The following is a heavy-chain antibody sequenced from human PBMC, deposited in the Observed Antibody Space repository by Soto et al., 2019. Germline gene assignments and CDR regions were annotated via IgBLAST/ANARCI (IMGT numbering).Heavy chain of an antibody. CDR2: IYYSGST. CDR3: ATSYGDYVFGY. Sequence: QLQLQESGPGLVKPSETLSLTCTVSGGSISSSSYYWGWIRQPPGKGLEWIGSIYYSGSTYYNPSLKSRVTISVDTSKNQFSLKLSSVTAADTAVYYCATSYGDYVFGYWGQGTLVTVSS. D-gene: IGHD4-17*01. J-gene: IGHJ4*02. CDR1: GGSISSSSYY. V-gene: IGHV4-39*01.